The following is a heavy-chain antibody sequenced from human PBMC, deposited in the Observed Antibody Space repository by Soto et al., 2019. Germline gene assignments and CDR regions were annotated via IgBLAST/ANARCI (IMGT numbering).Heavy chain of an antibody. V-gene: IGHV4-31*03. CDR2: IYYTGTT. CDR3: PRDSTVKPRVFDI. D-gene: IGHD2-21*02. J-gene: IGHJ3*02. Sequence: PXETLSLPCTVSRGSISSGGYYGSWIRQHPGKGLEFIGYIYYTGTTYYNPSLGSRISISRDTSKNQLSLKLTSVTAADTAVYFCPRDSTVKPRVFDIWGRGTLVTVSS. CDR1: RGSISSGGYY.